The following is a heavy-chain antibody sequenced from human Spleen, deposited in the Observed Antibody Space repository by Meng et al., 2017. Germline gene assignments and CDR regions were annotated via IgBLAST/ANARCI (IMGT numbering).Heavy chain of an antibody. CDR2: INHSGST. CDR3: ARGPTTMAHDFDY. Sequence: VPLQLGGEGMLTPSETLSLSCVVPGGSSSDYYWSWIRQPPGKGLEWIGEINHSGSTNYNPSLESRATISVDTSQNNLSLKLSSVTAADSAVYYCARGPTTMAHDFDYWGQGTLVTVSS. V-gene: IGHV4-34*01. D-gene: IGHD4-11*01. J-gene: IGHJ4*02. CDR1: GGSSSDYY.